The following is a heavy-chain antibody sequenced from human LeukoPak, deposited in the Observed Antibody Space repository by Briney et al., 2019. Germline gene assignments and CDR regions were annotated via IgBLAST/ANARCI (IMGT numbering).Heavy chain of an antibody. J-gene: IGHJ4*02. Sequence: GGSLRLSCAASGFTFSNYGMHWVRQAPGKGLEWLAAIFYDGSKKYYADTVKGRFTISRDNSKNTLYLQVDSLTAEDTAVYYCARDQALYFSYGDFWGQGTPVTVS. CDR1: GFTFSNYG. CDR3: ARDQALYFSYGDF. CDR2: IFYDGSKK. D-gene: IGHD2/OR15-2a*01. V-gene: IGHV3-33*01.